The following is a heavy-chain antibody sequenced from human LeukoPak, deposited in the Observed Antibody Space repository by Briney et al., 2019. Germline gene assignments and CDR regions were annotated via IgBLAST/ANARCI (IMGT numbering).Heavy chain of an antibody. Sequence: ASVKVSCKASGYTFTGYYMHWVRQAHGQGLEWMGWINPNSGGTNYAQKFQGRVTMTRDTSISTAYMELSRLRSDDTAVYYCVRAARPPSGMDVWGQGTTVTVSS. D-gene: IGHD6-6*01. CDR2: INPNSGGT. V-gene: IGHV1-2*02. J-gene: IGHJ6*02. CDR1: GYTFTGYY. CDR3: VRAARPPSGMDV.